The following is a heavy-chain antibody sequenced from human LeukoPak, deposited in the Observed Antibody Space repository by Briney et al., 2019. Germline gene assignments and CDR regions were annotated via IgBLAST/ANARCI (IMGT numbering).Heavy chain of an antibody. Sequence: GGSLRLSCEASGITFSSYGIHWVRQAPGKGLEWVAVIWPDGSNKYYADSVKGRSIISRDNSKNTLWLQMNSLRAEDTAVYYCASAAGAFDFWGQGTMVTVSS. V-gene: IGHV3-33*01. D-gene: IGHD6-13*01. CDR1: GITFSSYG. J-gene: IGHJ3*01. CDR2: IWPDGSNK. CDR3: ASAAGAFDF.